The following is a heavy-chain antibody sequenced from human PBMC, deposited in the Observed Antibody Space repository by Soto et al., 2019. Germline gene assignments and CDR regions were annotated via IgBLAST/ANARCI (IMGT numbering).Heavy chain of an antibody. J-gene: IGHJ6*03. Sequence: GGSLRLSCAASGFTFSSYAMSWVRQAPGKGLEWVSAISGSGGSTYYADSVKGRFTIARDNSKNTLYLQMNSLRAEDTAVYYCAKHNKPRYCSGGSCYPLPVIAYYYYMDVWGKGTTVTVSS. CDR1: GFTFSSYA. D-gene: IGHD2-15*01. V-gene: IGHV3-23*01. CDR3: AKHNKPRYCSGGSCYPLPVIAYYYYMDV. CDR2: ISGSGGST.